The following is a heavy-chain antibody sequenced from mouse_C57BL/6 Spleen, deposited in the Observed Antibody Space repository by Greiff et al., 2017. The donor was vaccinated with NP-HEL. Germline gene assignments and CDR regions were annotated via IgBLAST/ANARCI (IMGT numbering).Heavy chain of an antibody. Sequence: EVMLVESGGGLVQPGESLKLSCESNEYEFPSHDMSWVRKTPEKRLELVAAINSDGGSTYYPDTMERRFIIARDNTKKTLYLQMRCLRTEDTALYYCASHYYSNWFAYWGQGTLVTVSA. CDR2: INSDGGST. CDR1: EYEFPSHD. J-gene: IGHJ3*01. V-gene: IGHV5-2*01. D-gene: IGHD2-5*01. CDR3: ASHYYSNWFAY.